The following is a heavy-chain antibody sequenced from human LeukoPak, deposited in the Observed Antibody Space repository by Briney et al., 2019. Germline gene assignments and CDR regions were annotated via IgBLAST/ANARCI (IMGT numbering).Heavy chain of an antibody. CDR2: MNPNTGNT. V-gene: IGHV1-8*03. CDR3: YSNYGDSFDY. D-gene: IGHD4-11*01. J-gene: IGHJ4*02. Sequence: ASVKVSCKASGYTFTSYGISWVRQAPGQGLEWMGWMNPNTGNTGYAQKFQGRVTITRSTSISTAYMELSSLRSEDTAVYYCYSNYGDSFDYWGQGTLVTVSS. CDR1: GYTFTSYG.